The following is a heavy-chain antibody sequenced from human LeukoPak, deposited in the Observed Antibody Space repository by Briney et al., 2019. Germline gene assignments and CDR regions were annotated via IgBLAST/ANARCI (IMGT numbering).Heavy chain of an antibody. CDR1: GGSFSGYY. CDR3: ARRRDIVVVPAAYNWFDP. D-gene: IGHD2-2*01. J-gene: IGHJ5*02. Sequence: SETLSLTCAVYGGSFSGYYWSWIRQPPGKGLEWIGEINHSGSTNYNPSLKSRITISVDTSKNQFSLKLSSVTAADTAVYYCARRRDIVVVPAAYNWFDPWGQGTLVTVSS. CDR2: INHSGST. V-gene: IGHV4-34*01.